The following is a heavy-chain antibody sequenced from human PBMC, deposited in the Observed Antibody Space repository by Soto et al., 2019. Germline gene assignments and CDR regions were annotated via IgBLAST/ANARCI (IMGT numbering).Heavy chain of an antibody. V-gene: IGHV1-69*13. CDR3: ARDGLPLAVSYGMDV. CDR1: GGAFSSYA. D-gene: IGHD3-16*01. Sequence: SVKVSCKASGGAFSSYAISWVRQAPGQGLEWMGGIIPIFGTADYAQKFQGRVTITADESTSTAYMELSSLRSEDTAVYYCARDGLPLAVSYGMDVWGQGTTVTVSS. J-gene: IGHJ6*02. CDR2: IIPIFGTA.